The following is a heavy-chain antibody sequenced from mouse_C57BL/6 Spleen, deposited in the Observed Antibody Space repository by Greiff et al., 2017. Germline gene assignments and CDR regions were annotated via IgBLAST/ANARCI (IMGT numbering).Heavy chain of an antibody. J-gene: IGHJ2*01. Sequence: VKLVESGAELVKPGASVKMSCKASGYTFTTYPIEWMKQNHGKSLEWIGNFHPYNDDTKYNEKFKGKATLTVEKSSSTVYLELSRLTSDDSAVYYCARGGYSNYGDYFDYWGQGTTLTVSS. CDR2: FHPYNDDT. V-gene: IGHV1-47*01. CDR3: ARGGYSNYGDYFDY. CDR1: GYTFTTYP. D-gene: IGHD2-5*01.